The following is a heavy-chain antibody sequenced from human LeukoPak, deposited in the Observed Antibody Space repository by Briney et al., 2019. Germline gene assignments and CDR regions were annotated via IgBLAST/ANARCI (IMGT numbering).Heavy chain of an antibody. J-gene: IGHJ6*03. D-gene: IGHD3-3*01. CDR3: AKDRSSRYDFWSGSFSHYYYYYMDV. Sequence: PGGSLRLSCAASGFTFSSYAMSWVRQAPGKGLEWVSAISGGSADYADSVKGRFSISIDNSKNTLYLQMYSLRAEDTAVYYCAKDRSSRYDFWSGSFSHYYYYYMDVWGKGTTVTVSS. V-gene: IGHV3-23*01. CDR1: GFTFSSYA. CDR2: ISGGSA.